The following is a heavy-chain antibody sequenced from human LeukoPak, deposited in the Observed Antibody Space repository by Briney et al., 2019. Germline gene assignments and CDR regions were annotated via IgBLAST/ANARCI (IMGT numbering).Heavy chain of an antibody. J-gene: IGHJ4*02. D-gene: IGHD1-7*01. CDR2: IDYSGRT. Sequence: SETLSLTCTVSGDSISSRGYYWGWIRQPPGKGLEWFGSIDYSGRTSYNPSLKSRVTISADTSKNQFSLKLSSVTAADTAVYYCARLIGGTMLDYWGQGTLVTVPS. CDR1: GDSISSRGYY. V-gene: IGHV4-39*01. CDR3: ARLIGGTMLDY.